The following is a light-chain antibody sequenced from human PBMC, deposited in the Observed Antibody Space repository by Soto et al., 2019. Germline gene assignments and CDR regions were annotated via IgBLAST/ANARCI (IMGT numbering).Light chain of an antibody. V-gene: IGLV1-51*01. CDR3: GTWDSSLTSWV. Sequence: QSALTQPPSVSAAPGQRVSISCSGSDSNIGNNYISWYRQVPGTAPKVDIYDNNKRPSWIPDRFSASKSGTSSTLAITGLRTGDEAFYYCGTWDSSLTSWVFGGGTKLTVL. CDR1: DSNIGNNY. CDR2: DNN. J-gene: IGLJ3*02.